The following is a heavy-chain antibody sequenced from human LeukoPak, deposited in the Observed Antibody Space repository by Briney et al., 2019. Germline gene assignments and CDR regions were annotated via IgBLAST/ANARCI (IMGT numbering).Heavy chain of an antibody. CDR3: ARWAYYGSGSYDRYFDY. V-gene: IGHV3-33*01. Sequence: GGSLRLSCAASGFTFSSYGMHWVRQAPGKGLEWVAIIWYDGTNKYYAASVKGRFTISRDNSKNTLYLQMNSLRAEDTAVYYCARWAYYGSGSYDRYFDYWGQGTLVTVSS. CDR2: IWYDGTNK. CDR1: GFTFSSYG. D-gene: IGHD3-10*01. J-gene: IGHJ4*02.